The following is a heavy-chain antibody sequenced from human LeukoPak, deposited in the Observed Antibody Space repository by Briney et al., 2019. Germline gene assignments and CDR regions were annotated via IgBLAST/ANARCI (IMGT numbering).Heavy chain of an antibody. D-gene: IGHD3-22*01. Sequence: ASVKVSCKASGYTFTGYYMHWVRQAPGQGLEWMGCLNPNSGGTYYAQKFQGRVTMTRDTSTSTAYMELSRLRSDDTAVYYCARIAYYYDSSGCPWGQGTLVTVSS. CDR2: LNPNSGGT. CDR1: GYTFTGYY. V-gene: IGHV1-2*02. CDR3: ARIAYYYDSSGCP. J-gene: IGHJ5*02.